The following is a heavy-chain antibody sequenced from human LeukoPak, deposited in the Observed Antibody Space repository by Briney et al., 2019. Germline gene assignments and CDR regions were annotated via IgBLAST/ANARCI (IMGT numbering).Heavy chain of an antibody. CDR3: ARGGPVRGSINSFIAFDV. V-gene: IGHV3-7*01. J-gene: IGHJ3*01. CDR2: IKQDGSEK. CDR1: GFTFSNYW. Sequence: GGSLRLSCAASGFTFSNYWMSWVRQAPGKGLEWVANIKQDGSEKYYVDSVKGRFTISRDNAKNSLYLQMDSLRAEDTALYYCARGGPVRGSINSFIAFDVWGQGIMATVSS. D-gene: IGHD3-10*01.